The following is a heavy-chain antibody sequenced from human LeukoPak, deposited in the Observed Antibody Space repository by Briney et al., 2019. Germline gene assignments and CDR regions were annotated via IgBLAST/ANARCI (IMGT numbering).Heavy chain of an antibody. D-gene: IGHD3-10*01. J-gene: IGHJ6*03. CDR3: ARRGLWFGELSYYYYMDV. V-gene: IGHV3-30*02. Sequence: GGSLRLSCAASGFTFSSYGMHWVRQAPGKGLEWVAFIRYDGSNKYYADSVKGRFTISRNNSKNTLYLQMNSLRAEDTAVYYCARRGLWFGELSYYYYMDVWGKGTTVTISS. CDR2: IRYDGSNK. CDR1: GFTFSSYG.